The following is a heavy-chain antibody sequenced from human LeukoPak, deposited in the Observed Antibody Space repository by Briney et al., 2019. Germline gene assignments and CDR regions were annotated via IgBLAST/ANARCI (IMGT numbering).Heavy chain of an antibody. D-gene: IGHD3-16*02. CDR3: ARDDLGLRLGELSCGFDP. V-gene: IGHV4-59*12. J-gene: IGHJ5*02. CDR2: IYYSGST. Sequence: SETLSLTCTVSGGSISSYYWSWIRQPPGKGLEWIGYIYYSGSTNYNPSLKSRVTISVDTSKNQFSLKLSSVTAADTAVYYCARDDLGLRLGELSCGFDPWGQGTLVTVSS. CDR1: GGSISSYY.